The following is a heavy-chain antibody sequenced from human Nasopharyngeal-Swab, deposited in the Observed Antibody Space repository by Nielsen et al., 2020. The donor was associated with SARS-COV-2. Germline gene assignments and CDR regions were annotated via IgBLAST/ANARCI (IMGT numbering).Heavy chain of an antibody. J-gene: IGHJ4*02. CDR3: ARDVGGNNDY. D-gene: IGHD4-23*01. CDR1: GFTFSSYA. V-gene: IGHV3-30-3*01. Sequence: GGSLRLSCAASGFTFSSYAMHWVRQAPGKGLEWVAVISYDGSNKYYADSVKGRFTISRDNSKNTLYLQMNSLRAEDTAVYYCARDVGGNNDYWGQGTLVTVSS. CDR2: ISYDGSNK.